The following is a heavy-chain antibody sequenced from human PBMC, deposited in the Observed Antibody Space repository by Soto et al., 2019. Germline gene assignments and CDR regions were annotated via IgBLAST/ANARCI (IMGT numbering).Heavy chain of an antibody. V-gene: IGHV4-39*01. D-gene: IGHD2-2*01. CDR2: IYYSGST. CDR1: GGSISSSSYY. J-gene: IGHJ6*02. Sequence: SETLSLTCTVSGGSISSSSYYWGWIRQPPGKGLEWIGSIYYSGSTYYNPSLKSRVTISVDTSKNQFSLKLSSVTAADTAVYYCPLVVPADYYYYYGMDVWGQGTTLTVSS. CDR3: PLVVPADYYYYYGMDV.